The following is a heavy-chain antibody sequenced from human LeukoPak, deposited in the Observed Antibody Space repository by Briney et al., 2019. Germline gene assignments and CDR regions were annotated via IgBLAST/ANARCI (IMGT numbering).Heavy chain of an antibody. Sequence: ASVKVSCKASGYTFSSYGISWVRQAPGQGLEWMGWISAYNGDTNYAQKVQGRVTMTTDTSTSTAYMELGALTSDDTAVYYCARVATSSSWYSDYWDQGTLVTVSS. V-gene: IGHV1-18*01. CDR2: ISAYNGDT. D-gene: IGHD6-13*01. J-gene: IGHJ4*02. CDR3: ARVATSSSWYSDY. CDR1: GYTFSSYG.